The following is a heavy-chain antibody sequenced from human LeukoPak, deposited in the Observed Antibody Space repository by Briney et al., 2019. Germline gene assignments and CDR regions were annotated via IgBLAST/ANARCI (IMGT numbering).Heavy chain of an antibody. J-gene: IGHJ3*02. D-gene: IGHD3-10*01. Sequence: PSETLSLTCAVYGGSFSGYYWSWIRQPPGKGLEWIGEINHSGSTNYNPSLKSRVTISVDTSKNQFSLKLSSVTAADTAVYYCARSPRVVRGKRYDAFDIWGQGTVVTVSS. V-gene: IGHV4-34*01. CDR1: GGSFSGYY. CDR2: INHSGST. CDR3: ARSPRVVRGKRYDAFDI.